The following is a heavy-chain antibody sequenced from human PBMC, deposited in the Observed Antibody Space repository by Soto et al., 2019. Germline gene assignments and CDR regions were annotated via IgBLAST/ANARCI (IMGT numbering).Heavy chain of an antibody. Sequence: QVQLQESGPGLVKPSQTLSLTCTVSGGSISSGAYFWSWIRQSPGKGLAWIGYISSIGSTYYNPSHKSRVSVSRDTSKNQCSLKLSSVTTTDTAVYYCARGLVIRPYYYHGMDVWGQGTTVTVSS. V-gene: IGHV4-30-4*01. D-gene: IGHD3-9*01. CDR2: ISSIGST. J-gene: IGHJ6*02. CDR3: ARGLVIRPYYYHGMDV. CDR1: GGSISSGAYF.